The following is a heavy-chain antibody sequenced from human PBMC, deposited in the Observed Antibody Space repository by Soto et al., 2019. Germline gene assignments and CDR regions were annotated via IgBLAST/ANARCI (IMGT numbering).Heavy chain of an antibody. D-gene: IGHD1-7*01. Sequence: SVKVSCKASGGTFSSYAISWVRQAPGQGLEWMGGIIPIFGTANYAQKFQGRVTITADESTSTAYMELSSLRSEDTAVYYCARGSRYNWNYFPYDGMDVWGQGTTVTV. CDR2: IIPIFGTA. J-gene: IGHJ6*02. CDR1: GGTFSSYA. CDR3: ARGSRYNWNYFPYDGMDV. V-gene: IGHV1-69*13.